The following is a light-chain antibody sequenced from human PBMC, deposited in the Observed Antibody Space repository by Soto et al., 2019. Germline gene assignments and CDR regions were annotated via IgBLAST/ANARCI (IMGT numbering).Light chain of an antibody. J-gene: IGKJ4*01. CDR3: QQYGSSPPT. V-gene: IGKV3-20*01. CDR2: GAS. CDR1: QSVSSSY. Sequence: EIVLTQSPGTLSLSPGERATLSCRASQSVSSSYLAWYQQKPVQAPRLLIYGASSRATGIPDRFTGSGSGTDFTITISRLVPEDFAVYYCQQYGSSPPTFGAVTKVEIK.